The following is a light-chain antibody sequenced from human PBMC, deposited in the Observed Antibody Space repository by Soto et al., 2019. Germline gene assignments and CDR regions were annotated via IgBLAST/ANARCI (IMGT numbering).Light chain of an antibody. CDR1: QSISSW. J-gene: IGKJ1*01. CDR2: DAS. V-gene: IGKV1-5*01. CDR3: QQYNSYSPCT. Sequence: DIQMTQSPSTLSASVGDRVTITCRASQSISSWLAWYQQKPGKAPKLLIYDASSLESGVPSRFSGSGSGTEFTLTISSLRPDDFATYYCQQYNSYSPCTFGQGTKVEIK.